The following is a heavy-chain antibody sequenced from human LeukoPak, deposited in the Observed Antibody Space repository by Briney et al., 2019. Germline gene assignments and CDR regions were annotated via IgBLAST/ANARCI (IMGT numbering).Heavy chain of an antibody. D-gene: IGHD4-17*01. V-gene: IGHV3-21*01. CDR1: GFPFSSYS. J-gene: IGHJ4*02. Sequence: GGSLRLSCAASGFPFSSYSMNWVRQAPGKGLEWVSSISSSSSYIYYADSVKGRFTISRDNAKNSLYLQMSSLRAEDTAVYYCARDLRDYGTHWGQGTLVTVSS. CDR3: ARDLRDYGTH. CDR2: ISSSSSYI.